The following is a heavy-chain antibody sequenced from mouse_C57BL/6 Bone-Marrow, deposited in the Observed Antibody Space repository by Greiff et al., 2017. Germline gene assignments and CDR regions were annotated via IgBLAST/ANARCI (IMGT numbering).Heavy chain of an antibody. CDR3: ARGDYGSSPRAMDY. V-gene: IGHV1-26*01. Sequence: EVQLQQSGPELVKPGASVKISCKASGYTFTDYYMNWVKQSHGKSLEWIGDINPNNGGTSYNQKFKGKATMTVYTSSSTAYMELRSLTSEDSAVYYCARGDYGSSPRAMDYWGQGTSVTVSS. J-gene: IGHJ4*01. D-gene: IGHD1-1*01. CDR1: GYTFTDYY. CDR2: INPNNGGT.